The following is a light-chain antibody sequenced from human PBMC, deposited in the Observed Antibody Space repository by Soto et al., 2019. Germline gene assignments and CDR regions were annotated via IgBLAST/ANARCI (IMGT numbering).Light chain of an antibody. Sequence: QSVLTQPASVSGSPGQSITISCTGTSSDVGGYKHVSWYQHHPGKAPKLMIYEVSNRPSGVSNRFSGSKSGHTASLTISGLQAEDEADFYCNSQRSSGTRVFGTGTKLTVL. V-gene: IGLV2-14*01. CDR2: EVS. CDR1: SSDVGGYKH. J-gene: IGLJ1*01. CDR3: NSQRSSGTRV.